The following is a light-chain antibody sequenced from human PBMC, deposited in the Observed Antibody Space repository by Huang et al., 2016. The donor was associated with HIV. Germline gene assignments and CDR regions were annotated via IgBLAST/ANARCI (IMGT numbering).Light chain of an antibody. Sequence: MTQSPGTLSVSPGERATLSCRASQSVSRKVAWYQQRPGQAPRLLMYDASTRATGIPARLNGSGSGTEFTLTISSLQSEDFAVYYCQQYSDWPPWTFGQGTKVEIK. CDR2: DAS. CDR1: QSVSRK. CDR3: QQYSDWPPWT. J-gene: IGKJ1*01. V-gene: IGKV3-15*01.